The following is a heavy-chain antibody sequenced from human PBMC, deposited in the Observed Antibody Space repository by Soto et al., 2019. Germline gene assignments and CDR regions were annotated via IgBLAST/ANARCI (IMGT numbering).Heavy chain of an antibody. CDR1: GGSISSGDYY. CDR3: AIGVDFGYRGYADRDY. CDR2: IYYSGST. J-gene: IGHJ4*02. D-gene: IGHD5-12*01. Sequence: QVQLQESGPGLVKPSQTLSLTCTVSGGSISSGDYYWSWIRQPPGTGLEWIGYIYYSGSTYYNPSLKSRFTTSVNTSRNRFSRNVSSVTAADTAVYSCAIGVDFGYRGYADRDYWVEGTMVTVSS. V-gene: IGHV4-30-4*01.